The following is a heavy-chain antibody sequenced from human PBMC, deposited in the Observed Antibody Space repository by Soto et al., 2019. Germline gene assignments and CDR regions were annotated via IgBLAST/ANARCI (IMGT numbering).Heavy chain of an antibody. J-gene: IGHJ3*01. Sequence: QVQLVESGGGLVQPGTSLRLSCAVSGFSFRTYGFHWVRQPPGKGLQWVAVISPKGHSDSVEGRFTISIDNSKDTSYLQMNNLRAEDTAVYYCARDDAFANENAFDLWGQGTMVTVSS. CDR1: GFSFRTYG. CDR3: ARDDAFANENAFDL. V-gene: IGHV3-33*01. CDR2: ISPK. D-gene: IGHD1-1*01.